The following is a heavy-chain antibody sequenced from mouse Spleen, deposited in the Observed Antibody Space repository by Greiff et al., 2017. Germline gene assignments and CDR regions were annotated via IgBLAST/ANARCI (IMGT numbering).Heavy chain of an antibody. CDR1: GYTFTDYE. D-gene: IGHD2-1*01. CDR2: IDPETGGT. J-gene: IGHJ3*01. Sequence: VKLQESGAELVRPGASVTLSCKASGYTFTDYEMHWVKQTPVHGLEWIGAIDPETGGTAYNQKFKGKAILTADKSSSTAYMELRSLTSEDSAVYYCTRKGGYYGNPAWFAYWGQGTLVTVSA. V-gene: IGHV1-15*01. CDR3: TRKGGYYGNPAWFAY.